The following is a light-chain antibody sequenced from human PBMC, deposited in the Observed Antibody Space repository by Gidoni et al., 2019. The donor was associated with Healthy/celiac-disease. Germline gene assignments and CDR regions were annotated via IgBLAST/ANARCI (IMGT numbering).Light chain of an antibody. CDR2: DAS. Sequence: DIKMTQSPSSLSASVGDRVTITCQASQDISNYLNWYQQKPGKDPKLLIYDASNLETGVPSRFSGSGSGTDFTFTISSLQPEDIATYYCQQYDNLPLTFGGWTKVEIK. J-gene: IGKJ4*01. CDR1: QDISNY. CDR3: QQYDNLPLT. V-gene: IGKV1-33*01.